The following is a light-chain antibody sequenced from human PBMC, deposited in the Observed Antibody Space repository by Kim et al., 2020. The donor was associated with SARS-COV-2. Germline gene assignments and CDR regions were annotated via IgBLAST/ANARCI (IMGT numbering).Light chain of an antibody. J-gene: IGKJ4*01. CDR2: AAS. V-gene: IGKV1-8*01. CDR3: QQYYSNPLT. Sequence: AIRMTQSPSSFSASPGDSVTITCRASQGITSYLAWYQQKPGKAPQLLIYAASTLQSGVPSRFSGSGSGTDFTLTISYLQSEDFATYYCQQYYSNPLTFGGGTKVDIK. CDR1: QGITSY.